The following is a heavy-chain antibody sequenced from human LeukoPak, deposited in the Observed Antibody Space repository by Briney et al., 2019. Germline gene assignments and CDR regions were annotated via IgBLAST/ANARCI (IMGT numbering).Heavy chain of an antibody. J-gene: IGHJ6*03. D-gene: IGHD3-10*01. Sequence: SETLSLTCTVSGGSVSSSDYYWGWIRQPPGKGLEWIGSIYYSGDTYYNPSLKSRVTISVDTSRSQFSLNLNSVTAADTAVYYCARGSRGNYYYNYMDVWGKGTTVTVSS. CDR3: ARGSRGNYYYNYMDV. CDR2: IYYSGDT. CDR1: GGSVSSSDYY. V-gene: IGHV4-39*01.